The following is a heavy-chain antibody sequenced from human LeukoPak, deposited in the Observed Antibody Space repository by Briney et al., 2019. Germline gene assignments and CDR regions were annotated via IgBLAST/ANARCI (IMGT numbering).Heavy chain of an antibody. Sequence: GGSLRLSCAASGFTFSSYAMSWVRQAPGKGLEWVSAISGSGGSTYYADSVKGRFTISRDNSKNTLYLQMNSLRAEDTAVYYCAKDPYSGSYNYYFDYWGQGTLVTVSS. CDR2: ISGSGGST. CDR1: GFTFSSYA. J-gene: IGHJ4*02. D-gene: IGHD1-26*01. V-gene: IGHV3-23*01. CDR3: AKDPYSGSYNYYFDY.